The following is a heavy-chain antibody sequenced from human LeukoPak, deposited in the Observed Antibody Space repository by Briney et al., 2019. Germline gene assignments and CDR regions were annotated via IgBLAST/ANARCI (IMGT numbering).Heavy chain of an antibody. D-gene: IGHD3-16*02. CDR2: FDPEDGET. CDR1: GYTFTELS. Sequence: ASVKVSCKVSGYTFTELSMHWVRQAPGKGLEWMGGFDPEDGETIYAQKFQGRVTMTEDTSTDTAYMELSSLRSEDTAVYYCATDLRDYVWGSYRRFDYWGQGTLVTVSS. J-gene: IGHJ4*02. V-gene: IGHV1-24*01. CDR3: ATDLRDYVWGSYRRFDY.